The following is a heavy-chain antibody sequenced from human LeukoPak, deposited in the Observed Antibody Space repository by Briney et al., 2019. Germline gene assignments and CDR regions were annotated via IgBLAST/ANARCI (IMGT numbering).Heavy chain of an antibody. J-gene: IGHJ4*02. CDR2: IYYSGSI. D-gene: IGHD4-17*01. V-gene: IGHV4-30-4*01. CDR3: AKYAPPTTALTRFFDD. CDR1: GGSISSGAYF. Sequence: PSETLSLTCSVSGGSISSGAYFWSWIRQPPGKGLEWIGYIYYSGSIYYNPSLKSRATISVDTSKNQFSLKLSSVTAADTAVYYCAKYAPPTTALTRFFDDWGQGTLVTVSS.